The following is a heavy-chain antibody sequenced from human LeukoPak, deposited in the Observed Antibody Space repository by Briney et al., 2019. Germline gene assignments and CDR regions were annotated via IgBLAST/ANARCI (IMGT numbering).Heavy chain of an antibody. D-gene: IGHD3-16*02. CDR2: INHSGSI. V-gene: IGHV4-34*01. J-gene: IGHJ4*02. CDR3: AREPRADYVWGSYRYTRPDGFDY. Sequence: GSLRLSCAASGFTFSSYAMSWIRQPPGKGLEWIGEINHSGSINYNPSLKSRVTISVDTSKNQFSLKLSSVTAADTAVYYCAREPRADYVWGSYRYTRPDGFDYWGQGTLVTVSS. CDR1: GFTFSSYA.